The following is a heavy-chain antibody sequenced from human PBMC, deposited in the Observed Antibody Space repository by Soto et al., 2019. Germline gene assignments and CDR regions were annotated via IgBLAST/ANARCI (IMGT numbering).Heavy chain of an antibody. D-gene: IGHD1-1*01. V-gene: IGHV1-69*13. Sequence: EASVKVSCKASGGTFSSYAISWVRQAPGQGLEWMGGIIPIFGTANYAQKFQGRVTITADESTSTAYMELSSLRSEDTAVYYCARWSTGTHSCFDYWGQGTLVTVSS. CDR1: GGTFSSYA. CDR3: ARWSTGTHSCFDY. CDR2: IIPIFGTA. J-gene: IGHJ4*02.